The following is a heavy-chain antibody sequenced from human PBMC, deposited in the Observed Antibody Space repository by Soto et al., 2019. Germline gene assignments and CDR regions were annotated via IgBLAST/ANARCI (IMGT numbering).Heavy chain of an antibody. D-gene: IGHD2-2*01. CDR1: GYTFTSYG. J-gene: IGHJ5*02. CDR3: ARDRVVPAADAGFDP. CDR2: ISAYNGNT. Sequence: ASVKVSCKASGYTFTSYGISWVRQAPGQGLEWMGWISAYNGNTNYAQKLQGRVTMTTDTSTSTAYMELRSLRSDDTAVYYCARDRVVPAADAGFDPWGQGTLVTVSS. V-gene: IGHV1-18*01.